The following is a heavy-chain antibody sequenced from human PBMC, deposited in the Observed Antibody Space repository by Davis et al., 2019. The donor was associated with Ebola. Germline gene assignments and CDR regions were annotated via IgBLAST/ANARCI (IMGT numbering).Heavy chain of an antibody. CDR3: ARTSIVGTTTTTSDI. D-gene: IGHD1-26*01. CDR2: ISVHNGNT. V-gene: IGHV1-18*01. Sequence: ASVKVSCKASGYTFMNYAISWVRQAPGHGLEWMGWISVHNGNTNYAQRFQGRVTMTTDTSTGTAYMDLRSLRSDDTAVYFCARTSIVGTTTTTSDIWGPGTKVTVSS. J-gene: IGHJ3*02. CDR1: GYTFMNYA.